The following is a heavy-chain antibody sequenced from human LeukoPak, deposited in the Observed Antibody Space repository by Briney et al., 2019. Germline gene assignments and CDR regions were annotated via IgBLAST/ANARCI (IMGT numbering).Heavy chain of an antibody. CDR3: ARELSPDYCSGGSCYSHWFDP. V-gene: IGHV4-59*12. Sequence: SETLSLTCTVSGGSISSYYWSWIRQPPGKGLEWIGYIYYSGTTNYNPSLKSRVTMSVDTSKNQFSLKLSSVTAADTAVYYCARELSPDYCSGGSCYSHWFDPWGQGTLVTVSS. J-gene: IGHJ5*02. D-gene: IGHD2-15*01. CDR2: IYYSGTT. CDR1: GGSISSYY.